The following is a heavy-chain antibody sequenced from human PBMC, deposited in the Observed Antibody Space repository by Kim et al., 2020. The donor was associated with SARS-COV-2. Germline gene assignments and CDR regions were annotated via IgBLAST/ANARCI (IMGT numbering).Heavy chain of an antibody. Sequence: GGSLRLSCAASGFTFSSYAMSWVRQAPGKGLEWVSAISGSGGSTYYTDSVKGRFTISRDNSKNTLYLQMNSLRAEDTAVYYCAKDGLWFGELLLGNEYFQHWGQGTLVTVSS. J-gene: IGHJ1*01. CDR1: GFTFSSYA. D-gene: IGHD3-10*01. CDR2: ISGSGGST. V-gene: IGHV3-23*01. CDR3: AKDGLWFGELLLGNEYFQH.